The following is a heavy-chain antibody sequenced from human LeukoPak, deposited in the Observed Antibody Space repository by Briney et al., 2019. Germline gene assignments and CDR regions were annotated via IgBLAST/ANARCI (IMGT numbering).Heavy chain of an antibody. V-gene: IGHV1-8*02. Sequence: ASVKVSCKASGYTFTSYVIHWVRQAPGQRLEWMGWMNPNSGNTGYAQKFQGRVTMTRNTSISTAYMELSSLKASDTAMYYCARGSYYGSGSSDMDVWGKGTTVTVSS. CDR3: ARGSYYGSGSSDMDV. J-gene: IGHJ6*03. D-gene: IGHD3-10*01. CDR2: MNPNSGNT. CDR1: GYTFTSYV.